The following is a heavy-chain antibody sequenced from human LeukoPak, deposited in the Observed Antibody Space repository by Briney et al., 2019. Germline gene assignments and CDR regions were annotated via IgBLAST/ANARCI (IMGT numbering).Heavy chain of an antibody. V-gene: IGHV3-23*01. CDR1: GLTFSTFA. CDR2: ISASDAAT. Sequence: GGSLRLSCEASGLTFSTFAMSWVRHAPGKGPEWVSVISASDAATYYSDSVKGRFTVSRDNSKNTLYLQMNDVRTEDTALYYCTKDRDGSGFLVGDWFDPWGQGTLVTVSS. D-gene: IGHD3-22*01. J-gene: IGHJ5*02. CDR3: TKDRDGSGFLVGDWFDP.